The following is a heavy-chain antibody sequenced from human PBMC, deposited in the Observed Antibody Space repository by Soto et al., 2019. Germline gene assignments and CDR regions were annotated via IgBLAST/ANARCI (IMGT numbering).Heavy chain of an antibody. CDR1: GGSISSGDYY. CDR2: IYYSGST. Sequence: SETLSLTCTVSGGSISSGDYYWSWIRQPPGKDLEWIGYIYYSGSTYYNPSLKSRVTTSVDTSKNQFSLKLSSVTAADTAVYYCAREFQYCISTSCYLDAFDIWGQGTMVT. J-gene: IGHJ3*02. CDR3: AREFQYCISTSCYLDAFDI. D-gene: IGHD2-2*01. V-gene: IGHV4-30-4*01.